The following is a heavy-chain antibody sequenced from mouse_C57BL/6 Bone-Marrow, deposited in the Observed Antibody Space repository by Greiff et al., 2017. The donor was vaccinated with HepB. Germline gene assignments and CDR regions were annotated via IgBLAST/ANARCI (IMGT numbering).Heavy chain of an antibody. J-gene: IGHJ2*01. CDR3: ARDGYYLHFDY. V-gene: IGHV1-54*01. CDR1: GYAFTNYL. CDR2: INPGSGGT. D-gene: IGHD2-3*01. Sequence: VQLVESGAELVRPGTSVKVSCKASGYAFTNYLIEWVKQRPGQGLEWIGVINPGSGGTNYNEKFKGKATLTADKSASTAYMQLSSLTSEDSAVYFCARDGYYLHFDYWGQGTTLTVSS.